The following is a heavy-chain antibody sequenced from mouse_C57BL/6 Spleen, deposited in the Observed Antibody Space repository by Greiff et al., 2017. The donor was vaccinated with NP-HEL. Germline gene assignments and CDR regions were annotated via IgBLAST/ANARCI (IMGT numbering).Heavy chain of an antibody. CDR1: GYSFTGYY. J-gene: IGHJ2*01. V-gene: IGHV1-42*01. D-gene: IGHD2-4*01. CDR2: INPSTGGT. Sequence: EVQLQQSGPELVKPGASVKISCKASGYSFTGYYMNWVKQNPEKSLEWIGEINPSTGGTTYNQKFKAKATLTVDKSSSTAYMQLKSLTSEDSAVYYCARGYYDYDGPYFDYWGQGTTLTVSS. CDR3: ARGYYDYDGPYFDY.